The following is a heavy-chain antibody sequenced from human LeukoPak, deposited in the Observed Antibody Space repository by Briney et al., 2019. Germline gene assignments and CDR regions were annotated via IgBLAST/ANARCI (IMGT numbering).Heavy chain of an antibody. CDR2: IYYSGST. D-gene: IGHD1-1*01. J-gene: IGHJ4*02. CDR1: GGSVSSGSYY. CDR3: ARVGERTGD. Sequence: PSETLSLTCTVSGGSVSSGSYYWSWIRQPPGKGLEWIGYIYYSGSTNYNPSLKSRVTISVDTSKNQFSLKLSSVTAADTAVYYCARVGERTGDWGQGTLVTVSS. V-gene: IGHV4-61*01.